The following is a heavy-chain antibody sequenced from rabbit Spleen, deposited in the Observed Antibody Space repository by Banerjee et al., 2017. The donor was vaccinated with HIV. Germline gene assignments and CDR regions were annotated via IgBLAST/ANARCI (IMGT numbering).Heavy chain of an antibody. Sequence: VESGGDLVKPGASLTLTCTASGVSFSFSNYMCWVRQAPGKGLEWIGCVDVGSSGFTYFANWAKGRFTISKTSSTTVTLKMTSLTAADTATYFCARAYSDYGYARDLWGPGTLVTVS. CDR3: ARAYSDYGYARDL. V-gene: IGHV1S40*01. J-gene: IGHJ6*01. CDR2: VDVGSSGFT. CDR1: GVSFSFSNY. D-gene: IGHD6-1*01.